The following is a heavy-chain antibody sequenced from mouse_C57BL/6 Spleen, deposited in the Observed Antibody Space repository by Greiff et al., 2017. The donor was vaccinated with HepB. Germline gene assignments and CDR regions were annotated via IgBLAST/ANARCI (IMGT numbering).Heavy chain of an antibody. CDR3: ARHGDDYDPFAY. CDR1: GFTFSSYG. CDR2: ISSGGSYT. D-gene: IGHD2-4*01. Sequence: EVKVVESGGDLVKPGGSLKLSCAASGFTFSSYGMSWVRQTPDKRLEWVATISSGGSYTYYPDSVKGRFTISRDNAKNTLYLQMSSLKSEDTAMYYCARHGDDYDPFAYWGQGTLVTVSA. J-gene: IGHJ3*01. V-gene: IGHV5-6*01.